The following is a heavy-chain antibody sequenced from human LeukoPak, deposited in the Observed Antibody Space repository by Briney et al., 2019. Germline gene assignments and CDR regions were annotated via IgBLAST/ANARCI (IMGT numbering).Heavy chain of an antibody. J-gene: IGHJ5*02. V-gene: IGHV3-21*01. CDR1: GFTFSSYS. Sequence: GGSLRLSCGAPGFTFSSYSVNCVRQAPGKGLEWVSSISTGSTYKYYADSVKGRFTISRDNAKNSLYLQMNSLRAEDTAVYYCARVKPLIAASVDLFDPWGQGTLVTVSS. D-gene: IGHD6-13*01. CDR3: ARVKPLIAASVDLFDP. CDR2: ISTGSTYK.